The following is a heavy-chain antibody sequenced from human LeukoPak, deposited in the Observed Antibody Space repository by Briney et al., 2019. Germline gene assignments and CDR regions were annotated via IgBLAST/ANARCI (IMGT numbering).Heavy chain of an antibody. CDR3: ARRTKV. V-gene: IGHV4-59*08. J-gene: IGHJ4*02. CDR1: GGPISSYY. Sequence: SETLSLTCTVSGGPISSYYWSWIRQPPGKGLEWIGYIYYSGSTNYNPSLKSRVTISVDTSKNQFSLKLSSVTAADTAVYYCARRTKVWGQGTLVTVSS. CDR2: IYYSGST.